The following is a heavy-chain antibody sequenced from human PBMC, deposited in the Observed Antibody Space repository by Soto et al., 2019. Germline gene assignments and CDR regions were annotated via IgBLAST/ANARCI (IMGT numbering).Heavy chain of an antibody. D-gene: IGHD3-10*01. V-gene: IGHV3-53*04. CDR2: LHSGGDT. CDR3: ARDGPYYYASRMDV. CDR1: GIPVSSNY. J-gene: IGHJ6*02. Sequence: EVQLVESGGGLVQPGGSLRLSCAASGIPVSSNYMTWVRQAPGKGLEWVSVLHSGGDTYYANSVKGRFTISRHDSTNTLVLQMNSLTAEDMAVYYCARDGPYYYASRMDVWGQGTTVTVSS.